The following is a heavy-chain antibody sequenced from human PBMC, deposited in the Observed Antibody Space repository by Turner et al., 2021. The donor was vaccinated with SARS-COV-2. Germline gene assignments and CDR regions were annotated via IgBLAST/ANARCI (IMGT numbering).Heavy chain of an antibody. Sequence: QLQLQESCPGLGKRSETLSLTCTVSGGSIRSSSYFWGWIRQPPVKGLEWIESIYYSGSTYYNPSLKSRVTISVDTSKNQFSLKLSSVTAADTAVYYCAGEEVVFRASHTLYYYGMDVWGQGTTVTVSS. D-gene: IGHD3-22*01. J-gene: IGHJ6*02. CDR3: AGEEVVFRASHTLYYYGMDV. CDR2: IYYSGST. CDR1: GGSIRSSSYF. V-gene: IGHV4-39*01.